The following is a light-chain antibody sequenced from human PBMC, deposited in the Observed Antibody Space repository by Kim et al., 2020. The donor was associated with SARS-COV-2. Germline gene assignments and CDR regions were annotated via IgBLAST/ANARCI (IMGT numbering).Light chain of an antibody. J-gene: IGLJ3*02. CDR3: AAWDDSLSGWV. Sequence: GQRVTISCTGSRSNIVSNYVYWYQQLPGTAPKLLIYSNNQRPSGVPDRFSGSKSGTSASLAISGLRSEDEADYYCAAWDDSLSGWVFGGGTQLTVL. V-gene: IGLV1-47*02. CDR2: SNN. CDR1: RSNIVSNY.